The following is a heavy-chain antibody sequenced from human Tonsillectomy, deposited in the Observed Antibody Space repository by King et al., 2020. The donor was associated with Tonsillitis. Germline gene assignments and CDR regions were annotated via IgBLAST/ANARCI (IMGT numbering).Heavy chain of an antibody. Sequence: VQLVESGGGLVQPGGSLRLSCSASGFTFSNYAMHWVRQAPGKGLEYVSAITNYGGSTYYADSVKGRFTISRDNSKNTLYLQMSSLRAGDTAVYYCCITLPPRVLTGAFDIWGQGTMVTVSS. D-gene: IGHD3-10*01. CDR1: GFTFSNYA. J-gene: IGHJ3*02. CDR2: ITNYGGST. CDR3: CITLPPRVLTGAFDI. V-gene: IGHV3-64D*06.